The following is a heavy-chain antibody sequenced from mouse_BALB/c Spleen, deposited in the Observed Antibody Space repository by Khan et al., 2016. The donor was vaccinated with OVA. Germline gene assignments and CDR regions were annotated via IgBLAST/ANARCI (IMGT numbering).Heavy chain of an antibody. Sequence: VQLKESGPGLVAPSQSLSLTCTISGFSLTNYGIHWVRQPPGKGLEWLVVIWSDGSTTYNSALKSRLSISKDNSKSQVFLKMNSLQTDDAAMYYCARQPYYHYYIMDYWGQGTSVTVSS. J-gene: IGHJ4*01. CDR3: ARQPYYHYYIMDY. V-gene: IGHV2-6-1*01. CDR1: GFSLTNYG. D-gene: IGHD2-10*01. CDR2: IWSDGST.